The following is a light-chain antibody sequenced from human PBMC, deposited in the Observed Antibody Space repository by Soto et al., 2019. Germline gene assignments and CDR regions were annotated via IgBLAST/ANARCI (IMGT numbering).Light chain of an antibody. V-gene: IGKV3-15*01. J-gene: IGKJ3*01. CDR1: QSVSRN. Sequence: EIVMTQSPATLSVSPGERATLSCRASQSVSRNLAGYQQKPGQAPRLLIYVASTRVTGIPARFSGSGSRTDFTLTISTLQSEHFAVYYCQQYNNWPFTFGPGTKGDI. CDR3: QQYNNWPFT. CDR2: VAS.